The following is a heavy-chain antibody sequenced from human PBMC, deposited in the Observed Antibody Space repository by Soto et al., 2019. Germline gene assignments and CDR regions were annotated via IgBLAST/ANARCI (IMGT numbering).Heavy chain of an antibody. D-gene: IGHD5-18*01. CDR3: ARSVGTAMAIFDY. J-gene: IGHJ4*02. CDR2: IYHSGST. V-gene: IGHV4-39*01. CDR1: GGSVRSSSDY. Sequence: QLQLQESGPGLVKPSETLSLTCTVSGGSVRSSSDYWAWIRQPPGNGLEWIGNIYHSGSTYYNPSLKSRFTISVDTSKNQFSLKVTSVSAADTAVYYCARSVGTAMAIFDYWGQGNLVTVSS.